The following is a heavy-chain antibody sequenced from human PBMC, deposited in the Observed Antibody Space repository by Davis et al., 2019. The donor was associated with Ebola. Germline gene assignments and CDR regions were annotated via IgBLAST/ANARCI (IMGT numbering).Heavy chain of an antibody. CDR3: ARDYYGCMNYYYGMDV. CDR2: IRSKANSYAT. CDR1: GFTFSGSA. D-gene: IGHD3-10*01. J-gene: IGHJ6*02. V-gene: IGHV3-73*01. Sequence: GESLKISCAASGFTFSGSAMHWVRQASGKGLEWVGRIRSKANSYATAYAASVKGRFTISRDDSKNTAYLQMNSLKTEDTAVYYCARDYYGCMNYYYGMDVWGQGTTVTVSS.